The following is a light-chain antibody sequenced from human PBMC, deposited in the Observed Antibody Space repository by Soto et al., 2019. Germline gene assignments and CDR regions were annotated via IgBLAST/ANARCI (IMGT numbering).Light chain of an antibody. J-gene: IGKJ1*01. CDR2: GAS. CDR3: QQYNNWPQT. CDR1: QTFSNSF. V-gene: IGKV3-20*01. Sequence: EIVLTQSPGTLSLSPGERATLSCRASQTFSNSFLSWFQQIPGQAPRLLIYGASMRATGIPARFSGGGSGTEFTLTISSLQSEDFAEYHCQQYNNWPQTFGQGTKVDIK.